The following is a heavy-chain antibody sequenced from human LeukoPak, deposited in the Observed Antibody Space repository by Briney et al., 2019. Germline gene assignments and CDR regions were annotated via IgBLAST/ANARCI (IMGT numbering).Heavy chain of an antibody. V-gene: IGHV4-34*01. D-gene: IGHD3-22*01. J-gene: IGHJ4*02. CDR1: GGSFSGYY. Sequence: PSETLSLTCAVYGGSFSGYYWSWIRQPPGKGLEWIGEINHSGSTNYNPSLKSRVTISVDTSKNQFSLKLSSVTAADTAVYYCARHWEYYYDSSGYFDYWGQGTLVTVSS. CDR3: ARHWEYYYDSSGYFDY. CDR2: INHSGST.